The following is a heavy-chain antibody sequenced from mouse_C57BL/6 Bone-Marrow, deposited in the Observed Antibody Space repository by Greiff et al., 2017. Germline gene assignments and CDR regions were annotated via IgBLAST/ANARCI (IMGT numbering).Heavy chain of an antibody. CDR2: IHPSDSDT. Sequence: VQLQQPGAELVKPGASVKVSCKASGYTFTSYWMHWVKQRPGQGLEWIGRIHPSDSDTNYNQKFKGKATLTVDKSSSTAYLQLSSLTSEDSAVYYCATLPYYYGSSYAFDYWGQGTTLTVSS. CDR1: GYTFTSYW. CDR3: ATLPYYYGSSYAFDY. J-gene: IGHJ2*01. D-gene: IGHD1-1*01. V-gene: IGHV1-74*01.